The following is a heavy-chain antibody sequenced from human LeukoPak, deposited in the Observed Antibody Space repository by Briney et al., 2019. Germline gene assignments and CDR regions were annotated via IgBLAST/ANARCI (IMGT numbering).Heavy chain of an antibody. Sequence: PGGSLRLSCAASGFTFSNYWMQWVRQAPGKGLVWVSRIDTDGSTTTYADSVKGRFTISRDNAKNTLYLQMNSLRVEDTAVYYCARDNSIVGAPPDAFDIWGQGTMVTVSS. D-gene: IGHD1-26*01. CDR2: IDTDGSTT. V-gene: IGHV3-74*01. J-gene: IGHJ3*02. CDR1: GFTFSNYW. CDR3: ARDNSIVGAPPDAFDI.